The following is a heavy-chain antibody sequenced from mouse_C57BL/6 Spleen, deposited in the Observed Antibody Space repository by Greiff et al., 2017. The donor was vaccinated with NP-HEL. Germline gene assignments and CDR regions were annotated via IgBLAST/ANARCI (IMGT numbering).Heavy chain of an antibody. Sequence: DVKLQESGPGLVKPSQSLSLTCSVTGYSITSGYYWNWIRQFPGNKLEWMGYISYDGSNNYNPSLKNRISITRDTSKNQFFLKLNSVTTEDTATYYCAREKGLEALDYWGQGTSVTVSS. CDR1: GYSITSGYY. D-gene: IGHD2-2*01. V-gene: IGHV3-6*01. CDR3: AREKGLEALDY. J-gene: IGHJ4*01. CDR2: ISYDGSN.